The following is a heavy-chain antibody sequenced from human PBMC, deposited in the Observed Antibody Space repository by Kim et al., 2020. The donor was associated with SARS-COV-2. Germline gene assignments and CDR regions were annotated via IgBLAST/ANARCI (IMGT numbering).Heavy chain of an antibody. CDR2: IDCGNGNT. V-gene: IGHV1-3*01. D-gene: IGHD3-16*01. Sequence: ASVKVSCKTSGHIFTRDSIHWVRQAPGQGLEWMGGIDCGNGNTIYSQKFQGRVTFTTDTSASTAYMELSFLRSEDSAVYYYLGGFYFDYSVQGSLVTDSS. J-gene: IGHJ4*02. CDR1: GHIFTRDS. CDR3: LGGFYFDY.